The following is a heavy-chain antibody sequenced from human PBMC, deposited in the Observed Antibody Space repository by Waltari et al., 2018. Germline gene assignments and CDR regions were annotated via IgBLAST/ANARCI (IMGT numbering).Heavy chain of an antibody. D-gene: IGHD2-2*03. CDR1: GYSINSGYY. J-gene: IGHJ4*02. CDR2: SYHAGDT. V-gene: IGHV4-38-2*01. Sequence: QVQLQESGPGLVKPSETLSLTCDVSGYSINSGYYWAWIRQSPGKGLEWMATSYHAGDTCSHPSLKSRVTIAIDTSKNLLSLKLSSLTAADMAVYFCSRQVLGYCTSAACRRLESWGQGTLVTVSS. CDR3: SRQVLGYCTSAACRRLES.